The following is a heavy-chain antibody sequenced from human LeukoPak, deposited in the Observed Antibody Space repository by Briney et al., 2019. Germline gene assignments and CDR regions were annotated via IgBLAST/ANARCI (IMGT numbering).Heavy chain of an antibody. D-gene: IGHD1-14*01. CDR3: ASQSPGPDYYFDY. V-gene: IGHV3-30*04. CDR2: ISYDGSTK. J-gene: IGHJ4*02. Sequence: GGSLRLSCAASGFTFSSYAMHWVRQAPGKGLEWVAVISYDGSTKYYGDSLKGRFTISRDNSKSTLFLQMNSLRAGDTAVYYCASQSPGPDYYFDYWGRGTLVTVSS. CDR1: GFTFSSYA.